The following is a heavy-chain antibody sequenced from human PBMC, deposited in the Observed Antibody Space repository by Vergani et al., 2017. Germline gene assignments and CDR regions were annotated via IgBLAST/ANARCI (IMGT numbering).Heavy chain of an antibody. J-gene: IGHJ6*02. D-gene: IGHD1-1*01. CDR1: GYTFTNYN. CDR3: ARAVRRVWDYYGLDV. Sequence: QVQLVQSGSELKKPGASVKVSCKASGYTFTNYNINWLRQAPGQGPEWMGWINTNTGNPTNAQDFTGRFVFSLDTSVSTAYLQISGLKADDTAVYYCARAVRRVWDYYGLDVWGQGTTVTVSS. V-gene: IGHV7-4-1*02. CDR2: INTNTGNP.